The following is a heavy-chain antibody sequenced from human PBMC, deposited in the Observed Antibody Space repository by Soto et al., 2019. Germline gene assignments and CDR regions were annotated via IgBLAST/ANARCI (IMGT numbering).Heavy chain of an antibody. CDR1: GGSFSSYV. J-gene: IGHJ4*02. CDR2: VIPALGTA. V-gene: IGHV1-69*14. Sequence: QVQLVQSGAEVKKPGSSVKVSCKTSGGSFSSYVISWVRQAPGLGLEYMGGVIPALGTANYAQKFQGRVTISADKCTSTAYMELNSLTSDDTAVYYCARDRGAARREYFLRFWGQGTLVTVSS. D-gene: IGHD6-6*01. CDR3: ARDRGAARREYFLRF.